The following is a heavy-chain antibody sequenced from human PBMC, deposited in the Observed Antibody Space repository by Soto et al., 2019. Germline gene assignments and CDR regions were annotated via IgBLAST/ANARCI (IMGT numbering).Heavy chain of an antibody. D-gene: IGHD3-16*01. J-gene: IGHJ4*02. CDR1: GGSFSGYY. CDR2: INHSGST. Sequence: SETLSLTCAVYGGSFSGYYWSWIRQPPGKGLEWIGEINHSGSTNYTPSLKSRVTISVDTSKNQFSLKLSSVTAADTAVYYCARAGGLIKSHTHFDYWGQGTLVTVSS. V-gene: IGHV4-34*01. CDR3: ARAGGLIKSHTHFDY.